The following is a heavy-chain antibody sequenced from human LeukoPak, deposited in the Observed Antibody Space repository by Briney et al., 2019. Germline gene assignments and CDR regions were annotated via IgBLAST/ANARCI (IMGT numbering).Heavy chain of an antibody. CDR2: ISGSGGST. J-gene: IGHJ3*02. V-gene: IGHV3-23*01. Sequence: SGGSLRLSCAASGFTFSSYAMSWVRQAPGKGLEWVSAISGSGGSTYYADSVKGRFTISRDNSKNTLYLQMNSLRAEDTAVYYCAKDRGGWDIVVVVAAGGDAFDIWGQGTMVTVSS. CDR1: GFTFSSYA. D-gene: IGHD2-15*01. CDR3: AKDRGGWDIVVVVAAGGDAFDI.